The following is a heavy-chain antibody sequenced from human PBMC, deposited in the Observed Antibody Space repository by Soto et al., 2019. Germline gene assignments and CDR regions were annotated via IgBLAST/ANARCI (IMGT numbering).Heavy chain of an antibody. CDR3: ARHSSSWPIFDY. CDR2: ISSSTSHT. Sequence: GGSLRLSCAVSGFTFSDYYMTWIRQAPGKGLEWVSYISSSTSHTNYADSVKGRFTISRDNSKNTLYLQMNSLRAEDTAVYYCARHSSSWPIFDYWGQGTLVTVSS. V-gene: IGHV3-11*03. CDR1: GFTFSDYY. D-gene: IGHD6-13*01. J-gene: IGHJ4*02.